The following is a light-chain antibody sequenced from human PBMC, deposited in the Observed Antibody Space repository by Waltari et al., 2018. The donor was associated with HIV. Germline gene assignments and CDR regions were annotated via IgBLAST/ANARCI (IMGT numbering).Light chain of an antibody. CDR3: VAWDDSLRGVL. CDR1: TSNIGSNY. J-gene: IGLJ2*01. CDR2: RND. Sequence: SVLTQPPSASGTPGQRVTISCSGSTSNIGSNYVFWYQHLPGTAPKPLIHRNDQGPSGVPGRFAASTSGTSASLAISGLRAEDEADYYCVAWDDSLRGVLFGGGTKVTVL. V-gene: IGLV1-47*01.